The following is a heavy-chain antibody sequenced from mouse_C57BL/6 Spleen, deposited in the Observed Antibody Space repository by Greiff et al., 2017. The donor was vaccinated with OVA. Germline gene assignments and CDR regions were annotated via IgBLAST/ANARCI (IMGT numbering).Heavy chain of an antibody. CDR1: GYAFSSYW. V-gene: IGHV1-80*01. Sequence: QVQLQQSGAELVKPGASVKISCKASGYAFSSYWRNGVKQRPGRGLGWIGQIYPGDGDPNYNGKFKGKATLTADKSSSTAYMQLSSLTSEDSAVYFCARGNGNQPVVPFAYWGQGTLVTVSA. CDR3: ARGNGNQPVVPFAY. J-gene: IGHJ3*01. D-gene: IGHD2-1*01. CDR2: IYPGDGDP.